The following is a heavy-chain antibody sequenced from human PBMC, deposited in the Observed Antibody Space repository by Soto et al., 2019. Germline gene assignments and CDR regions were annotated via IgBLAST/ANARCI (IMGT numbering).Heavy chain of an antibody. CDR2: INHSGST. D-gene: IGHD3-3*02. CDR3: ARELSFSGSVIDY. Sequence: SETLSLTCAVYGGSFSGYYWSWIRQPPGKGLEWIGEINHSGSTNYNPSLKSRVTISVDTSKNQFSLKLSSVTAADTAVYYCARELSFSGSVIDYWGQGTLVTVSS. V-gene: IGHV4-34*09. CDR1: GGSFSGYY. J-gene: IGHJ4*02.